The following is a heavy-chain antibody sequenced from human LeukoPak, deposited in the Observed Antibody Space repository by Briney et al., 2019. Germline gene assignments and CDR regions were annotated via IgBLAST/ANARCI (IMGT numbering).Heavy chain of an antibody. CDR2: ISTSSSTK. J-gene: IGHJ4*02. D-gene: IGHD7-27*01. CDR1: GFPFSSYN. CDR3: ARDDNWGFDY. V-gene: IGHV3-48*04. Sequence: GGSLRLSCAASGFPFSSYNLNWVRQAPGKGLEWVSYISTSSSTKDYADSVKGRFTISRDNAKNSLYLQMNSLRAEDTAFYYCARDDNWGFDYWGQGALVTVSS.